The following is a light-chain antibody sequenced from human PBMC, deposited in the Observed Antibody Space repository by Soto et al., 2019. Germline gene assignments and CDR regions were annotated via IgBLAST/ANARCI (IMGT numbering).Light chain of an antibody. CDR3: QKSDHLPL. CDR1: QTIYSH. CDR2: GES. Sequence: DIQMTQSPSSLSASVGDRVTITCRASQTIYSHLNWYQQRPGKAPKLLIYGESSLQSGVPSRFSGSGSGTDFTLTISSLQPEDIATYYCQKSDHLPLFGPGTKVDMK. J-gene: IGKJ3*01. V-gene: IGKV1-39*02.